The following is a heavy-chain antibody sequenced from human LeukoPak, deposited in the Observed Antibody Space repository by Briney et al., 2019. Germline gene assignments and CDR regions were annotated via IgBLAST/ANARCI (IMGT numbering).Heavy chain of an antibody. V-gene: IGHV4-4*07. CDR1: GGSISSYY. CDR2: IYTSGST. J-gene: IGHJ5*02. Sequence: ASETLSLTCTVSGGSISSYYWSWIRQPAGKGLEWIGRIYTSGSTNYNPSLKCRVTMSVVTSKIQFSLKLSSVTAADTAVYYCARSPGWAGYDWFDPWGQGTLVTVSS. CDR3: ARSPGWAGYDWFDP. D-gene: IGHD6-19*01.